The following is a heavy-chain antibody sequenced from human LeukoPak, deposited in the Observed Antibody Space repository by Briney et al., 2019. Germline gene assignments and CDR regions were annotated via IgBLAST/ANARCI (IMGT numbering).Heavy chain of an antibody. CDR2: IYYSGST. Sequence: SETLSLTCTVSGGSISSSSYYWGWIRQPPGKGLEWIGSIYYSGSTYYNPSLKSRVTISVDTSKNQFSLKLSSVTAADTAVYYCARHSGYYDSSGYYYGLHFDYWGQGTLVTVSS. CDR1: GGSISSSSYY. CDR3: ARHSGYYDSSGYYYGLHFDY. V-gene: IGHV4-39*01. J-gene: IGHJ4*02. D-gene: IGHD3-22*01.